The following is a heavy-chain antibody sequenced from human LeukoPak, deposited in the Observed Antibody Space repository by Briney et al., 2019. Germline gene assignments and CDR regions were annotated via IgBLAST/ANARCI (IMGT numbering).Heavy chain of an antibody. CDR3: ARVPVTMVLSGRYFDL. J-gene: IGHJ2*01. D-gene: IGHD3-10*01. V-gene: IGHV3-21*04. Sequence: GGSLRLSCAASGFTFSSYSMNWVRQAPGKGLEWVSSISSSSSYIYYADSVKGRFTISRDNAKNSLYLQMNSLRAEDTAVYYCARVPVTMVLSGRYFDLWGRGTLVTVSS. CDR2: ISSSSSYI. CDR1: GFTFSSYS.